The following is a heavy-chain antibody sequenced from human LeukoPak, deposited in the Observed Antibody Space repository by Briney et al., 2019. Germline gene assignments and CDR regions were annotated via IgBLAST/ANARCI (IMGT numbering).Heavy chain of an antibody. J-gene: IGHJ4*02. CDR3: AKDRSSLARGYFDY. V-gene: IGHV3-23*01. CDR2: ISGSGGNI. D-gene: IGHD3-10*01. Sequence: GGSLRLSCAASGFTFSSYGMSWVRQAPGKGLEWVSGISGSGGNIHYADSVKGWFTISRDNSRNTLYVQMNSLRAEDTAVYYCAKDRSSLARGYFDYWGQGSLVTVSS. CDR1: GFTFSSYG.